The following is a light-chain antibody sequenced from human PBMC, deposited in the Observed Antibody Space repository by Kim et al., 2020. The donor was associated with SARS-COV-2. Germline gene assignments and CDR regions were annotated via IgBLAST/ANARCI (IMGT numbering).Light chain of an antibody. CDR2: EDN. Sequence: GKTVTISCTGSSDSIASNYVQWYLQRPGSAPTTVIYEDNQRPSGVPDRFSGSIDSSSNCASLTMSGLKTEDEADYYCQSCRSTNQVFGGGTQLTVL. V-gene: IGLV6-57*02. CDR1: SDSIASNY. J-gene: IGLJ3*02. CDR3: QSCRSTNQV.